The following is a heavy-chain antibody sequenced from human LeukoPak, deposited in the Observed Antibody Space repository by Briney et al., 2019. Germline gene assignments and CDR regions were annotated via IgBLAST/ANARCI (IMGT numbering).Heavy chain of an antibody. D-gene: IGHD2-21*02. CDR3: ARESYCGGDCPHYGMDV. V-gene: IGHV4-59*11. J-gene: IGHJ6*02. CDR2: IYDSEST. Sequence: ETLSLTCTVSGGSISSHYWSWVRQPPGKGLEWIGNIYDSESTHYKSSLKSRVTISVDTSKNQFSLRLSSVTAADTAVYYCARESYCGGDCPHYGMDVWGQGTTVTVSS. CDR1: GGSISSHY.